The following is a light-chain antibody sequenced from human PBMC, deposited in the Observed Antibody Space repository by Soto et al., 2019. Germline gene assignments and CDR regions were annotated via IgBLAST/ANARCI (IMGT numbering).Light chain of an antibody. J-gene: IGKJ4*01. CDR1: QSVSSY. CDR3: QQRSNWPPT. CDR2: DAS. Sequence: EIVLTQSPATLSLSPGERATLCCRASQSVSSYLAWYQQKPGQAPRLLIYDASNRATGIPARFSGSGSGTDFTLTISSLEPEDFAVYYCQQRSNWPPTFGGGTKVDVK. V-gene: IGKV3-11*01.